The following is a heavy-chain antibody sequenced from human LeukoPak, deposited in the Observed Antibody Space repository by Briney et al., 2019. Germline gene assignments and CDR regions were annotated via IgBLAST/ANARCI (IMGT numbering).Heavy chain of an antibody. CDR3: ARDAVVVVAASGPGYYFDY. CDR2: IKQDGSEK. CDR1: GFTFSNYW. D-gene: IGHD2-15*01. J-gene: IGHJ4*02. Sequence: GSLRLSCAASGFTFSNYWMSWVRQAPGKGLEWVANIKQDGSEKYYVDSVKGRFTISRDNAKNSLYLQMNSLRAEDTAVYYCARDAVVVVAASGPGYYFDYWGREPWSPSPQ. V-gene: IGHV3-7*01.